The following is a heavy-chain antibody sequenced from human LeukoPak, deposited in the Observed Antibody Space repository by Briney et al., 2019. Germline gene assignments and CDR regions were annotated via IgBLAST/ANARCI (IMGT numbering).Heavy chain of an antibody. Sequence: GGSLRLSCAASGFTFSSYSMNWVRQAPGKGLEWVSSISSSSSYIYYADSVKGRFTISRDNAKNSLYLQMNSLRAEDTAVYYCARARGYSYGFDYWGQGTLVTVAS. CDR2: ISSSSSYI. V-gene: IGHV3-21*01. D-gene: IGHD5-18*01. CDR1: GFTFSSYS. J-gene: IGHJ4*02. CDR3: ARARGYSYGFDY.